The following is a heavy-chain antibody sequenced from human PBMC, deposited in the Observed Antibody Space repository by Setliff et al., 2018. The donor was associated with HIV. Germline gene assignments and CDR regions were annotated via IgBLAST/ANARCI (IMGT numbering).Heavy chain of an antibody. CDR1: GGSISSYY. V-gene: IGHV4-4*09. CDR2: IYNRGST. Sequence: SETLSLTCTVSGGSISSYYWSWIRRPPGKGLEWIGSIYNRGSTYYNPSLKSRVTISVDTSKNQFSLKLSSVTAADTAVYYCARELLRSWDGSENSYKPYYFDYWGQGTLVTVSS. J-gene: IGHJ4*02. CDR3: ARELLRSWDGSENSYKPYYFDY. D-gene: IGHD3-10*01.